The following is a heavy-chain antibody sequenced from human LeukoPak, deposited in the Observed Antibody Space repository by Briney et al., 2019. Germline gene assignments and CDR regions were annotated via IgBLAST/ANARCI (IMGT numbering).Heavy chain of an antibody. CDR3: ARGQVGATGFDY. J-gene: IGHJ4*03. D-gene: IGHD1-26*01. Sequence: GGSLRLSCAASGFTFSSYSMNWVRQAPGKGLEWVSSISSSSSYIYYADSVKGRFTISRDNAKNSLYLQMNSLRAEDTAVYYCARGQVGATGFDYWGQGTTVTVSS. V-gene: IGHV3-21*01. CDR2: ISSSSSYI. CDR1: GFTFSSYS.